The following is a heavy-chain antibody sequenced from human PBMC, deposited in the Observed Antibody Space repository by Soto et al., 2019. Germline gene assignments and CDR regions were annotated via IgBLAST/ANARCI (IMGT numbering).Heavy chain of an antibody. CDR2: ISYDGSNK. V-gene: IGHV3-30-3*01. J-gene: IGHJ6*02. CDR1: GFTFSSYA. D-gene: IGHD3-16*02. CDR3: ARDRGYDYVWGSYRYPTDYYGMDV. Sequence: QVQLVESGGGVVQPGRSLRLSCAASGFTFSSYAMHWVRQAPGKGLEWVAVISYDGSNKYYADSVKGRFTISRDNSKNTLYLQMNSLRAEDTAVYYCARDRGYDYVWGSYRYPTDYYGMDVCGQGTTVTVSS.